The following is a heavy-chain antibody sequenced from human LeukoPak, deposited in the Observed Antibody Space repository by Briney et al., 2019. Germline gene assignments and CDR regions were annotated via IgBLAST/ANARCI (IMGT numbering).Heavy chain of an antibody. J-gene: IGHJ4*02. CDR1: GTSMSSSRYY. V-gene: IGHV4-61*01. D-gene: IGHD2-15*01. Sequence: SETLSLTCTVSGTSMSSSRYYWSWIRQPPGKGLEWIGYIYYTGNTNYKPSLKSRVTISVDTSTNQFSLRLRSVTAADTAVYYCARGRVAYSAYYFDYWGRGTLVTVSS. CDR3: ARGRVAYSAYYFDY. CDR2: IYYTGNT.